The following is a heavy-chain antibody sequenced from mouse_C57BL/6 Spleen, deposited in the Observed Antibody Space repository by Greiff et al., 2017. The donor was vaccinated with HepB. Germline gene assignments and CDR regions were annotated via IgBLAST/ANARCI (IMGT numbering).Heavy chain of an antibody. D-gene: IGHD2-4*01. CDR2: ISDGGSYT. Sequence: EVQRVESGGGLVKPGGSLKLSCAASGFTFSSYAMSWVRQTPEKRLEWVATISDGGSYTYYPDNVKGRFTISRDNAKNNLYLQMSHLKSEDTAMYYCARDGTRYDYGRAMDYWGQGTSVTVAS. J-gene: IGHJ4*01. CDR1: GFTFSSYA. CDR3: ARDGTRYDYGRAMDY. V-gene: IGHV5-4*01.